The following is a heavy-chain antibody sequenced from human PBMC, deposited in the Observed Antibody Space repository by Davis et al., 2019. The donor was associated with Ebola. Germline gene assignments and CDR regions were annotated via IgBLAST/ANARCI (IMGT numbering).Heavy chain of an antibody. CDR1: RFIFRNYA. Sequence: PGGSLRLSCSASRFIFRNYAMHWVRQAPGKGLEWVAVVSHSERERFYADSVKGRFTISRDNSENTLYLQMNSLIADDTSVYYCARAGFDEVLDYWGQGTPVTVSS. J-gene: IGHJ4*02. CDR3: ARAGFDEVLDY. CDR2: VSHSERER. V-gene: IGHV3-30*04. D-gene: IGHD3-3*01.